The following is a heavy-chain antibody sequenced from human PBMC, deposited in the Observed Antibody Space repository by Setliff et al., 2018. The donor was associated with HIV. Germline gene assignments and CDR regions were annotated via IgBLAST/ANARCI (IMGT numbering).Heavy chain of an antibody. CDR1: GYTFTNYA. CDR2: INAGNGNT. CDR3: ARDSEWGSYIFWTFDI. Sequence: ASVKVSCKASGYTFTNYAMHWVRQAPGQRLEWMGWINAGNGNTKYSQKFQGRVTITRDTSASTAYMELSSLRPEDTAVYYCARDSEWGSYIFWTFDIWGQGTMVTVSS. D-gene: IGHD1-26*01. V-gene: IGHV1-3*01. J-gene: IGHJ3*02.